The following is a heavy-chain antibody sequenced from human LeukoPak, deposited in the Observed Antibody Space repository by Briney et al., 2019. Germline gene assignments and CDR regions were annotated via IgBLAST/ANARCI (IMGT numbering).Heavy chain of an antibody. CDR2: INPNSGGT. CDR1: GYTFTSYA. Sequence: ASVKVSCKASGYTFTSYAMNWVRQAPGQGLEWMGWINPNSGGTNYAQKFQGRVTMARDTSISTAYMELSRLRSDDTAVYYCARVDQENYYDSSGPQGYWGQGTLVTVSS. CDR3: ARVDQENYYDSSGPQGY. J-gene: IGHJ4*02. V-gene: IGHV1-2*02. D-gene: IGHD3-22*01.